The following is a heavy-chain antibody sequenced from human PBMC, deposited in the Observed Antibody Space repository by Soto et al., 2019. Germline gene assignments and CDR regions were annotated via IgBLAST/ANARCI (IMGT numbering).Heavy chain of an antibody. CDR2: ISHDGTT. CDR3: ARSHHIAWSNFDY. CDR1: GGSFNSYY. J-gene: IGHJ4*02. V-gene: IGHV4-34*02. Sequence: QVQLQQWGAGLWKPSETLSLTCAVYGGSFNSYYWSWIRQPPGKGLEWIGEISHDGTTNYNPSLKSRVTRSVDTSKNQFSLRLNSVTAADTAVYYCARSHHIAWSNFDYWGQGTLDTVSS. D-gene: IGHD2-21*01.